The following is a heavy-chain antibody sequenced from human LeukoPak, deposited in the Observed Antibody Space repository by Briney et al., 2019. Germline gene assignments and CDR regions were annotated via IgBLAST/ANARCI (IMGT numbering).Heavy chain of an antibody. V-gene: IGHV3-23*01. D-gene: IGHD3-3*01. J-gene: IGHJ4*02. CDR2: IGGDGGNI. CDR3: AKVPGYDFWSGYYNFDY. Sequence: TGGSLRLSCAASGFTFSSHAMTWARQAPGKGLEWDSVIGGDGGNIHYRDSVKGRFTISRDNSKNTVFLQMNSLRAEDTAVYYCAKVPGYDFWSGYYNFDYWGQGTLVTVSS. CDR1: GFTFSSHA.